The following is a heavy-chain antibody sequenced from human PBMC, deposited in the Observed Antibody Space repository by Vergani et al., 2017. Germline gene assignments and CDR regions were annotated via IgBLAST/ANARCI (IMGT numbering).Heavy chain of an antibody. Sequence: EVQLVESGGGFVPPGGSLRLSCEASGFTFDDYAMHWVRQAPGKGLEWVSGISWNSGSIGYADSVKGRFTISRDNAKNSLYLQMNSLRAEDMALYYCAKGGIAAAGPFDYWGQGTLVTVSS. CDR3: AKGGIAAAGPFDY. CDR2: ISWNSGSI. CDR1: GFTFDDYA. J-gene: IGHJ4*02. V-gene: IGHV3-9*03. D-gene: IGHD6-13*01.